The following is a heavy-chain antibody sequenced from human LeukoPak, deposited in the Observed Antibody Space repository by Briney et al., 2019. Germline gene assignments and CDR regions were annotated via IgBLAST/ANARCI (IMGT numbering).Heavy chain of an antibody. CDR2: IIPIFGTA. Sequence: ASVKVSCKASGGTFSSYAISWVRQAPGQGLEWMGGIIPIFGTANYAQKFQGRVTITADKSTSTAYMELSSLRSEDTAVYYCARVDFWSGYSPRKYYYGSGISDYWGQGTLVTVSS. V-gene: IGHV1-69*06. CDR3: ARVDFWSGYSPRKYYYGSGISDY. CDR1: GGTFSSYA. D-gene: IGHD3-10*01. J-gene: IGHJ4*02.